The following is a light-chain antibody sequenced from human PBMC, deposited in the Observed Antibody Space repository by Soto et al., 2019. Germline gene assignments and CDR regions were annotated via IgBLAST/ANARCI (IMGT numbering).Light chain of an antibody. Sequence: QSALTQPPSASGSPGQSVTISCTGTSSDVGGYNYVSWYQQHPGKAPKLMIYEVNKRPSGVPDRFSGSKSGNTASLTVSGLQAEDEAGYYCSSYAGSNIFFGTGTKLTVL. CDR3: SSYAGSNIF. CDR2: EVN. CDR1: SSDVGGYNY. J-gene: IGLJ1*01. V-gene: IGLV2-8*01.